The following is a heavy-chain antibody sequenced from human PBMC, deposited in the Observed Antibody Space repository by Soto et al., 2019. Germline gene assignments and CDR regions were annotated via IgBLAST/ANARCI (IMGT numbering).Heavy chain of an antibody. CDR1: DGSISTYF. CDR2: IDNSGNT. Sequence: SETLSLTCTVSDGSISTYFFNWIRQPAGKGLEWIGRIDNSGNTNYNPSLKSRVTMSADTSRNQFSLKLNSVTAADTAVYYCARGGQDFWSGPFDYWGQGALVTVYS. CDR3: ARGGQDFWSGPFDY. D-gene: IGHD3-3*01. V-gene: IGHV4-4*07. J-gene: IGHJ4*02.